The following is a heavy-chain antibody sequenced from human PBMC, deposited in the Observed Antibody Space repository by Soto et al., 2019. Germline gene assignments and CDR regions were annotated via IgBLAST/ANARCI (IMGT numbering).Heavy chain of an antibody. V-gene: IGHV6-1*01. Sequence: PSQTLSITCAISGERVSSNSASWNWIRQSPSRGLEWLGRTYYRSKWYNDYAVSVKSRITINPDTSKNQFSLQLNSVTPEDTAVYYCARGPHYRWYNWFDPWGQGTLVTVSS. J-gene: IGHJ5*02. CDR1: GERVSSNSAS. CDR2: TYYRSKWYN. CDR3: ARGPHYRWYNWFDP. D-gene: IGHD6-13*01.